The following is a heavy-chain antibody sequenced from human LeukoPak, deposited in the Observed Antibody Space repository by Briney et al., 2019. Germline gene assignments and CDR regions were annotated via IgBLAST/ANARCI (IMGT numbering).Heavy chain of an antibody. CDR1: GYSISSGYY. CDR3: AREPFTIFGVVISQYYFYY. CDR2: IYHSGST. J-gene: IGHJ4*02. D-gene: IGHD3-3*01. V-gene: IGHV4-38-2*02. Sequence: PSETLSLTCTVSGYSISSGYYWGWIRQPPGKGLEWIGSIYHSGSTYYNPSLKSRVTISVDTSKNQFSLKLSSVTAADTAVYYCAREPFTIFGVVISQYYFYYWGQGTLVTVSS.